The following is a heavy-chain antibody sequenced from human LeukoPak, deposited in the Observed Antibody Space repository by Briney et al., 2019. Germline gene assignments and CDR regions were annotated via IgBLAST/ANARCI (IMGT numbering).Heavy chain of an antibody. CDR3: AKEWEWELLIFDY. CDR2: ISGSGGSK. V-gene: IGHV3-23*01. CDR1: GFTFSTYG. J-gene: IGHJ4*02. D-gene: IGHD1-26*01. Sequence: GGSLRLSCAASGFTFSTYGMSWVRQDAGKGMEWVSAISGSGGSKYYADSVKGRFTISRDKSKNKLYLQMNSVRAEDTAVYYCAKEWEWELLIFDYWGQGTLVTVSS.